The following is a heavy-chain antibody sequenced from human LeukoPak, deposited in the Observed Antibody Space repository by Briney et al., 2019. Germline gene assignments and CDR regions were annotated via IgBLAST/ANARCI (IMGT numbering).Heavy chain of an antibody. CDR2: ISGSGGST. D-gene: IGHD2-2*01. J-gene: IGHJ4*02. CDR3: ARDLPNIVVVPAALEYYFDY. V-gene: IGHV3-23*01. CDR1: GFTFSSYA. Sequence: GGSLRLSCAASGFTFSSYAMSWVRQAPGKGLEWVSAISGSGGSTYYADSVKGRFTISRDNSKNTLYLQMNSLRAEDTAVYYCARDLPNIVVVPAALEYYFDYWGQGTLVTVSS.